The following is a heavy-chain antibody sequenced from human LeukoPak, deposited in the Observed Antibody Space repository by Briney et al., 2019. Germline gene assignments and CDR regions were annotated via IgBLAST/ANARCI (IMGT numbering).Heavy chain of an antibody. V-gene: IGHV4-59*01. Sequence: SETLSLTCSVSGDSISNYYWSWIRQPPGKGLQWIGRVHDSGNTNYNPSLKSRVTISVDTSKNQFSLKLTSVTAADTAVYYCVRGVPHARSSGYFDYWGQGTLVTVS. J-gene: IGHJ4*02. D-gene: IGHD6-6*01. CDR1: GDSISNYY. CDR3: VRGVPHARSSGYFDY. CDR2: VHDSGNT.